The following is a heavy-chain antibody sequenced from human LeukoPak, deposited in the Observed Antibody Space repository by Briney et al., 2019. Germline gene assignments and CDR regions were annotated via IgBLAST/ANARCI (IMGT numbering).Heavy chain of an antibody. D-gene: IGHD1-7*01. J-gene: IGHJ4*02. CDR1: GYTFTSYY. CDR2: IKPSGRST. Sequence: ASLKVSCKASGYTFTSYYMHWVRQAPGQGLEWIGIIKPSGRSTSYAQKFQGRVTMTRDTSTSTVYMELSSLRSEDTAVYYCARARRVPNNWNYVRYYFDYWGQGTLVTVSS. CDR3: ARARRVPNNWNYVRYYFDY. V-gene: IGHV1-46*01.